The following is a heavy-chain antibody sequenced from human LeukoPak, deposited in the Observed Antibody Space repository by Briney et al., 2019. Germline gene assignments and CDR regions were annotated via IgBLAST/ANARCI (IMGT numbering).Heavy chain of an antibody. CDR2: ISSSSSYI. CDR1: GFTFSSYS. V-gene: IGHV3-21*01. J-gene: IGHJ4*02. D-gene: IGHD2-15*01. CDR3: ARDISSYCSGGSCYTAIDY. Sequence: PGGSLRLSCAASGFTFSSYSMNWVRQAPGKGLEWVSSISSSSSYIYYADSVKGRFTISRDNAKNSLYLQMNSLRAEDTAVYYCARDISSYCSGGSCYTAIDYWGQGTLVTVSS.